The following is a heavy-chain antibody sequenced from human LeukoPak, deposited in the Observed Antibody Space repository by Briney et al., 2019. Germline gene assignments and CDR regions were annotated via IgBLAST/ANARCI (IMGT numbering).Heavy chain of an antibody. CDR3: TRVGDYDSSGYYYALDY. CDR2: IRSKAYGGTT. CDR1: GFRFGDYA. J-gene: IGHJ4*02. D-gene: IGHD3-22*01. Sequence: GGSLRLSCTGSGFRFGDYAMSWFRQAPGKGLEWVGFIRSKAYGGTTEYAASVKGRFTISRDDSKSIAYLQMNSLKTEDTAVYYCTRVGDYDSSGYYYALDYWGQGTLVTVSS. V-gene: IGHV3-49*03.